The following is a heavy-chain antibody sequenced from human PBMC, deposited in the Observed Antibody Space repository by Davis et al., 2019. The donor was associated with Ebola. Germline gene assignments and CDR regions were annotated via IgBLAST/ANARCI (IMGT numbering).Heavy chain of an antibody. CDR1: GYTFTNYY. Sequence: ASVKVSCKASGYTFTNYYMHWVRQAPGQGLERMGMVNPNDGRTIYAQKFQGRVTVTRDTSTTTVYMDLSSLRSEDTALYYCTTPGGQDSGYDVFDIWGQGTMVTVSS. J-gene: IGHJ3*02. V-gene: IGHV1-46*03. D-gene: IGHD5-12*01. CDR3: TTPGGQDSGYDVFDI. CDR2: VNPNDGRT.